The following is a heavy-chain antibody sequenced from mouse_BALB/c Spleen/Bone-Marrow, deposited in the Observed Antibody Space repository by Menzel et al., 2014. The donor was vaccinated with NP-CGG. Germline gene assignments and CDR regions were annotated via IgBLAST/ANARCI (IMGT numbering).Heavy chain of an antibody. CDR3: LRQLGLSFDY. V-gene: IGHV1-18*01. J-gene: IGHJ2*01. Sequence: EVQGVESGPELVKPGASVKISCKTSGYTFTEYTMHWVKQSHGKSLGWIGGINPNNGGTSYNQKFKGKATLTVDKSSSTAYMELRSLTSEDSAVYYCLRQLGLSFDYWGQGTTLTVSS. D-gene: IGHD3-2*01. CDR2: INPNNGGT. CDR1: GYTFTEYT.